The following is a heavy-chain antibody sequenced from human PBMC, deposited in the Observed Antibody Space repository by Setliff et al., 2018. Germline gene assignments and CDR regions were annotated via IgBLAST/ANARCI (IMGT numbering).Heavy chain of an antibody. D-gene: IGHD5-12*01. CDR2: IHPSNSDT. V-gene: IGHV5-51*01. J-gene: IGHJ3*02. Sequence: GESLKISCKGSGYSFTDYWIGWVCQMPGEGLEWMGIIHPSNSDTVYSPSFQGQVTISADGSITTAYLQWSSLKASDTAIYYCARNRVALYDAFDIWGQGTMVTVSS. CDR3: ARNRVALYDAFDI. CDR1: GYSFTDYW.